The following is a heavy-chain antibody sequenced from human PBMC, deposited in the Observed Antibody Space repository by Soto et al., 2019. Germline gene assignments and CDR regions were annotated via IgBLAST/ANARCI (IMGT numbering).Heavy chain of an antibody. Sequence: PGGSLRLSCAASGFTFSTYWMHWVRQVPGKGLVWVSHIDNDGISTTYADSVKGRFTISRDNAKNTLYLQMNSLRAEDTAVYYCAKDPYCSGGSCRDVWGQGTTVTVSS. V-gene: IGHV3-74*01. CDR2: IDNDGIST. J-gene: IGHJ6*02. D-gene: IGHD2-15*01. CDR3: AKDPYCSGGSCRDV. CDR1: GFTFSTYW.